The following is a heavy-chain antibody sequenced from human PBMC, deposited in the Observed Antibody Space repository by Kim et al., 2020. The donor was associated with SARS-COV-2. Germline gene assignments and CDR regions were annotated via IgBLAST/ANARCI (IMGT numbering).Heavy chain of an antibody. J-gene: IGHJ3*02. CDR3: ARDPEGVIVVVTRSAFDI. V-gene: IGHV3-21*01. CDR1: GFTFSTYS. D-gene: IGHD3-22*01. Sequence: GGSLRLSCAASGFTFSTYSMNWVRQAPGKGLEWVSSISSSSSYLYYADSVKGRFTISRDNAKNSLYLQMNSLIAEDTAVYYCARDPEGVIVVVTRSAFDIWGQGTMVTVSS. CDR2: ISSSSSYL.